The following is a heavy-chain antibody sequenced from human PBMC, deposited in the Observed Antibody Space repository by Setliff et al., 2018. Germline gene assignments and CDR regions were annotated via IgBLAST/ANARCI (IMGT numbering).Heavy chain of an antibody. Sequence: SETLSLTCSVSGASITSGGFYWTWIRQPAGKGLEWIGHISPSGSTTYNPSAKSRVTISLDTSKNHFSLKLDSVTVADTALYYCARSPSSGAYWNPRPFYSDYWARGTLVTVSS. D-gene: IGHD1-26*01. V-gene: IGHV4-61*09. CDR1: GASITSGGFY. J-gene: IGHJ4*02. CDR3: ARSPSSGAYWNPRPFYSDY. CDR2: ISPSGST.